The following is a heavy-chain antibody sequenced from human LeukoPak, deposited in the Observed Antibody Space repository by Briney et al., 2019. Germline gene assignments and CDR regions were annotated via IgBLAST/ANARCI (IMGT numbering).Heavy chain of an antibody. CDR1: GFTVSNNF. D-gene: IGHD3-22*01. CDR3: AKGGDDSSGYYFY. Sequence: PGGSLRLSCAASGFTVSNNFLTWVRQAPGKGLEWVSAISGSGGSTYYADSVKGRFTISRDNSKNTLYLQMNSLRAEDTAVYYCAKGGDDSSGYYFYWGQGTLVTVSS. CDR2: ISGSGGST. J-gene: IGHJ4*02. V-gene: IGHV3-23*01.